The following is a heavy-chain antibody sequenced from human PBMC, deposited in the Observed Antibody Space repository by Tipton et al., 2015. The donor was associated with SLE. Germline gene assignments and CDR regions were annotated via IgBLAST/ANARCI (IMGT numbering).Heavy chain of an antibody. V-gene: IGHV4-31*03. Sequence: TLSLTCTVSGGSIRSTNYFWSWVRQLPGKGLEWIGYIFHSGSVFYNPSLKSRATLLVDPSKNQFSLKLNSVTAADTAVYYCARSYYDTSGYSTFDYWGQGTLVTVSS. CDR2: IFHSGSV. CDR3: ARSYYDTSGYSTFDY. CDR1: GGSIRSTNYF. J-gene: IGHJ4*02. D-gene: IGHD3-22*01.